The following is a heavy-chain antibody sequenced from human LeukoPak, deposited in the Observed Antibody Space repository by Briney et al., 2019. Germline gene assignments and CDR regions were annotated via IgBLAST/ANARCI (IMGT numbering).Heavy chain of an antibody. J-gene: IGHJ4*02. CDR1: GFTFSSYW. CDR3: AGGETYHGDGPGY. V-gene: IGHV3-74*01. D-gene: IGHD3-10*01. CDR2: INSVGSST. Sequence: PGGSLRLSCAASGFTFSSYWMHWVRQAPGKGLVWVSRINSVGSSTNYADSVEGRFTISRDNTKNTLYLQMNSLRAEDTAVYYCAGGETYHGDGPGYWGQGTLVTVYS.